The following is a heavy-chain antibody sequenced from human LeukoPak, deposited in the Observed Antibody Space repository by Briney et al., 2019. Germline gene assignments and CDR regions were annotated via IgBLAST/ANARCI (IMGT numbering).Heavy chain of an antibody. V-gene: IGHV4-39*07. CDR2: IYYSGST. Sequence: SETLSLTCTVSGGSISSSSYYWGWIRQPPGKGLEWIGSIYYSGSTYYNPSLKSRVTIPVDTSKNQVSLKLSSVTAADTAVYYCARGTVGYCSGGSCQGWFDPWGQGTLVTVSS. J-gene: IGHJ5*02. D-gene: IGHD2-15*01. CDR1: GGSISSSSYY. CDR3: ARGTVGYCSGGSCQGWFDP.